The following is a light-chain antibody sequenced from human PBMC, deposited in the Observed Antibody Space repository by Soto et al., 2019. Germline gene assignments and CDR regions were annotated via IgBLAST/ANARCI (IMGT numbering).Light chain of an antibody. Sequence: DIQMTQSPSSLSASVGDRGTITCRASQSIKNHLNWYQQKPGRAPKLLLYAASSLRSGVPARFSGSGSGTHFTLTITSLQPEDFATYYCQQSDSPPFTFGPGTTVDFK. CDR3: QQSDSPPFT. CDR1: QSIKNH. J-gene: IGKJ3*01. CDR2: AAS. V-gene: IGKV1-39*01.